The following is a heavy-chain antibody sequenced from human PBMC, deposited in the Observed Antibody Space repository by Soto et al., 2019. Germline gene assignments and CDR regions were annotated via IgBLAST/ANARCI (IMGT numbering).Heavy chain of an antibody. CDR2: IYPGDSDT. J-gene: IGHJ6*02. V-gene: IGHV5-51*01. Sequence: GESLKISCKGSGYSFTSYWIGWVRQMPGKGLEWMGIIYPGDSDTRYSPSFQGQVTISADKSISTAYLQWSSLKASDTAMYYCARRGLYSSSSYYYYYGMDVWGQGTTVTVSS. CDR3: ARRGLYSSSSYYYYYGMDV. CDR1: GYSFTSYW. D-gene: IGHD6-6*01.